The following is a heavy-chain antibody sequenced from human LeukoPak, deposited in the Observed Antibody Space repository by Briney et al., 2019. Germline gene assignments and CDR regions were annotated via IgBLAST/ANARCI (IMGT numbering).Heavy chain of an antibody. J-gene: IGHJ4*02. D-gene: IGHD4-17*01. CDR1: GFSFSNYA. CDR3: ARDRYGDYDIDY. V-gene: IGHV3-48*01. CDR2: ISSSGRTT. Sequence: PGGSLRLSCAASGFSFSNYAMNWVRHTPGKGLEWVSYISSSGRTTYYADSVKGRFTISRDNAKNSLSLQMNSLRAEDTAVYYCARDRYGDYDIDYWGQGTLVTVSS.